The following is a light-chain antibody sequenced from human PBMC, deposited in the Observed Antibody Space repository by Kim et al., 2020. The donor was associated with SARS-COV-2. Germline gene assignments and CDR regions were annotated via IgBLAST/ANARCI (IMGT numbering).Light chain of an antibody. Sequence: SVALGQTARLTCGGNNIQTKNVRWYRQEPGQAPVLVMYKDSKRPSGIPERFSGSNSGNTATLSISRAQAGDEADYYCQVWDSGTWVFGGGTQLTVL. J-gene: IGLJ3*02. CDR2: KDS. CDR3: QVWDSGTWV. V-gene: IGLV3-9*01. CDR1: NIQTKN.